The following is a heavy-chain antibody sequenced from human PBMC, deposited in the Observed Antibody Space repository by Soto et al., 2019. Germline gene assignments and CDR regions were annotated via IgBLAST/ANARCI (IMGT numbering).Heavy chain of an antibody. CDR3: ARDTGNFFDY. Sequence: GASVKVSCKASGYTFTSYTVSWVRQAPGRGLEWVGWIGPSSGNTDSARNLQGRVTMTTDTSTSTAYMELRGLRSDDTAVYYCARDTGNFFDYWGQGTLVTVSS. CDR2: IGPSSGNT. J-gene: IGHJ4*02. CDR1: GYTFTSYT. V-gene: IGHV1-18*01.